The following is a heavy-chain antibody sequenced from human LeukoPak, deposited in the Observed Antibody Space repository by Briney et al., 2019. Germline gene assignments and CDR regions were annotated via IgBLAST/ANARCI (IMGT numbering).Heavy chain of an antibody. CDR2: INHSGST. CDR3: ARFYGGIIVVVPAARGDYFDY. D-gene: IGHD2-2*01. Sequence: SETLSLTCTVSGGSISSGGYYWSWIRQHPGKGLEWIGEINHSGSTNYNPSLKSRVTISVDTSKNQFSLKLSSVTAADTAVYYCARFYGGIIVVVPAARGDYFDYWGQGTLVTVSS. V-gene: IGHV4-39*07. CDR1: GGSISSGGYY. J-gene: IGHJ4*02.